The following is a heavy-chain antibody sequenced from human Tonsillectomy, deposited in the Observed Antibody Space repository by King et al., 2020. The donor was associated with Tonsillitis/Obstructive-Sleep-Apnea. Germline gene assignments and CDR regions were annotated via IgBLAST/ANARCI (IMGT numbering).Heavy chain of an antibody. Sequence: VQLVESGAEVKKPGESLKISCKGSGYNFTRYWIDWVRQMPGKGLEWRGIIYPGDSETRYSPSFQGQFTISADKSISTAYLQCSSLKASDTAMYYCARQTARGNDGYEGAFDIWGQGTMVTVSS. J-gene: IGHJ3*02. CDR3: ARQTARGNDGYEGAFDI. CDR1: GYNFTRYW. CDR2: IYPGDSET. D-gene: IGHD5-12*01. V-gene: IGHV5-51*01.